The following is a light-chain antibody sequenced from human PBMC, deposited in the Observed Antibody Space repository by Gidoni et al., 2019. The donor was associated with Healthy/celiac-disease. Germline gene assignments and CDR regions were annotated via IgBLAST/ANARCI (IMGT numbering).Light chain of an antibody. CDR1: QSISSY. CDR3: HQSYSTPPFT. Sequence: DIQMTQSPSSMSASVGDRVTITCWASQSISSYLNWYQQKPGKAPCLQSGVPSRFSGSGYGTDFTLTISSLQPEDFATYYCHQSYSTPPFTFGPGTKVDIK. J-gene: IGKJ3*01. V-gene: IGKV1-39*01.